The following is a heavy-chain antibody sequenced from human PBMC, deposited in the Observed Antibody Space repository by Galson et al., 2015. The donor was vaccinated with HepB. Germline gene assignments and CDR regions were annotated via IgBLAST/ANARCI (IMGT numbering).Heavy chain of an antibody. D-gene: IGHD2-2*01. V-gene: IGHV3-11*01. CDR2: ISSSGSTI. CDR1: GFTFSDYY. CDR3: ARDCSSTSCRDY. Sequence: SLRLSCAASGFTFSDYYMSWIRQAPGKGLEWVSYISSSGSTIYYADSVKGRFTISRDNAKNSLYLQMNSLRAEDTAVYYCARDCSSTSCRDYWGQGTLVTVSS. J-gene: IGHJ4*02.